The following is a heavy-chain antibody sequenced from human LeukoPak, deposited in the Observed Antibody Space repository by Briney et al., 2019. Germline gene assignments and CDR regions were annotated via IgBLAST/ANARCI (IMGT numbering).Heavy chain of an antibody. J-gene: IGHJ2*01. CDR3: ARAGYSSSWYSRYFDL. Sequence: PGGSLRLSCAASGLTFSSYDMHWVRQATGKGLEWVSGIGTAGEIYYPGSVKGRFTVSRENAKNSLYLQMNSLRAGDTAVYYCARAGYSSSWYSRYFDLWGRGTLVTVSS. CDR2: IGTAGEI. D-gene: IGHD6-13*01. CDR1: GLTFSSYD. V-gene: IGHV3-13*01.